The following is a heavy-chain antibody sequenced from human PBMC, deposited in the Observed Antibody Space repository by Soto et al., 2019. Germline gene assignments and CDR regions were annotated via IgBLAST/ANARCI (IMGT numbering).Heavy chain of an antibody. Sequence: SETLSLTCAVSGVTIITYYWIWIRHPPGKGLEWIGYNYHSGTTNYNPSLESRVTISVDTSKNQFSLRLTSVTAADTAIYYCVREAYIGYGHAIDHWGQGTLVTVSS. CDR2: NYHSGTT. V-gene: IGHV4-59*01. J-gene: IGHJ4*02. CDR1: GVTIITYY. D-gene: IGHD5-12*01. CDR3: VREAYIGYGHAIDH.